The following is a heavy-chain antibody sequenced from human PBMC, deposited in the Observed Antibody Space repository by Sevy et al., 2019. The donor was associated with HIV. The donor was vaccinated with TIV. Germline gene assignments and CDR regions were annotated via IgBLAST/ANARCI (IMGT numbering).Heavy chain of an antibody. J-gene: IGHJ3*02. CDR3: VRVGAWYYGSTGNAFDI. Sequence: ASVKVSCKVFGYTLSELSMHWVRQTPGKGLEWMGSFDPEDGETIYAQKFQGRVAMTEDTSTDTAYMELRSLRSEDTAVYFCVRVGAWYYGSTGNAFDIWGQGTMVTVSS. CDR1: GYTLSELS. D-gene: IGHD3-10*01. CDR2: FDPEDGET. V-gene: IGHV1-24*01.